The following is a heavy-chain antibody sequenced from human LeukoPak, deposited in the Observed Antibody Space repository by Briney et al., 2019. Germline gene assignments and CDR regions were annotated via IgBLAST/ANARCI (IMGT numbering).Heavy chain of an antibody. D-gene: IGHD3-16*01. CDR1: GYSFTSYW. Sequence: GESLKISCKGSGYSFTSYWIGWVRQMPGKGLEWMGIIYPGDSDTRYSPSFQGQVTISADKSISTAYLQWSSLKASDTAMYYCARAYYDYVWGAYDWFDPWGQGTLVTISS. J-gene: IGHJ5*02. CDR2: IYPGDSDT. V-gene: IGHV5-51*01. CDR3: ARAYYDYVWGAYDWFDP.